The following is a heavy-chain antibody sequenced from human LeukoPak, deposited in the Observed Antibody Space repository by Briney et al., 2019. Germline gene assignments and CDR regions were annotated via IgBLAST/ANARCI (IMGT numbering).Heavy chain of an antibody. Sequence: SETLSLTCAVHGGSFSGYYWSWIRQPPGKGLEWIGEINHSGSTNYSPSLKSRVTISIDTSKNQISLRLTSVTATNTAIYYCARQTGSGLFILPGGQGTLVTVSS. CDR2: INHSGST. CDR1: GGSFSGYY. D-gene: IGHD3/OR15-3a*01. V-gene: IGHV4-34*01. J-gene: IGHJ4*02. CDR3: ARQTGSGLFILP.